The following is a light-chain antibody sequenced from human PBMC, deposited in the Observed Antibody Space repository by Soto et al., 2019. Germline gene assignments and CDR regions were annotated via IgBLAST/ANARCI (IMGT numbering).Light chain of an antibody. Sequence: QSVLTQPRSVSGSPGQSVTISCTGTSSDVGGYNFVSWYQHHPGKAPKLMIYNVIQRPSGVPDRFSASKYGNTASLTISGLQAEDEADYYCCSYAGSYTYVFGTGTKVTVL. CDR3: CSYAGSYTYV. V-gene: IGLV2-11*01. J-gene: IGLJ1*01. CDR1: SSDVGGYNF. CDR2: NVI.